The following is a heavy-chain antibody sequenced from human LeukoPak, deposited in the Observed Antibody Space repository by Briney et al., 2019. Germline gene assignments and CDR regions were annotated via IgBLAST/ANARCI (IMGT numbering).Heavy chain of an antibody. D-gene: IGHD2-2*01. CDR1: GGTFNSYA. CDR3: ERGGSSTSGYYYYIDV. J-gene: IGHJ6*03. CDR2: IIPIFGTA. V-gene: IGHV1-69*05. Sequence: SVTVSFTASGGTFNSYAISWVRQAHGQGGEWGGGIIPIFGTANYVQKFQGRVTITTDESKSTDYMEVRRVRYGETDVYECERGGSSTSGYYYYIDVWGKGTTVTVSS.